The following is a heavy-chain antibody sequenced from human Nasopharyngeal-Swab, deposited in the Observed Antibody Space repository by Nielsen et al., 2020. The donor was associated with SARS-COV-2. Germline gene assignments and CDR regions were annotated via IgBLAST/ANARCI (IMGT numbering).Heavy chain of an antibody. CDR3: SKDYDGSLGWDDY. CDR2: IYYSGST. Sequence: SETLSLTCTVSGGSISSSSYYWGWIRQPPGKGLEWIGSIYYSGSTYYNPSLKSRVTISVDTSKNQFSLKLSSVTAADTAVYYCSKDYDGSLGWDDYWGQGTVVTVSS. D-gene: IGHD3-10*01. V-gene: IGHV4-39*02. J-gene: IGHJ4*02. CDR1: GGSISSSSYY.